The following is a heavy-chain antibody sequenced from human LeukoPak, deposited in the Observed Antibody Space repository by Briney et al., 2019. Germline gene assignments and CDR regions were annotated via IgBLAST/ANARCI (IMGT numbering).Heavy chain of an antibody. V-gene: IGHV1-2*04. J-gene: IGHJ4*02. Sequence: ASVKVSCKASGYTFTGYYMHWVRQAPGQGLEWMGWINPNSGGTNYAQKFQGWVTMTRDTSISTAYMELSRLRSDDTAVYYCARSHYDILIGRHFDYWGQGTLVTVSS. CDR3: ARSHYDILIGRHFDY. CDR1: GYTFTGYY. D-gene: IGHD3-9*01. CDR2: INPNSGGT.